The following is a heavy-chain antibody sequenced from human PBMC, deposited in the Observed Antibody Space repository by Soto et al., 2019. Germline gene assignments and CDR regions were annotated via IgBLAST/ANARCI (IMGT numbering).Heavy chain of an antibody. Sequence: EVQLVESGGGLVKPGGSLRLSCAASGFTFSSYSMNWVRQAPGKGLEWVSSISSSSSYIYYADSVKGRFTISRDNAKNSLYLQMNSLRAEDTAVYYCARTSGSGGLLVDYWGQGTLVTVSS. D-gene: IGHD1-26*01. CDR2: ISSSSSYI. J-gene: IGHJ4*02. CDR3: ARTSGSGGLLVDY. CDR1: GFTFSSYS. V-gene: IGHV3-21*01.